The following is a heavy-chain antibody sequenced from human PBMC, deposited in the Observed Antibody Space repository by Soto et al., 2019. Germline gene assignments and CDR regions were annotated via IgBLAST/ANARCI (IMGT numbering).Heavy chain of an antibody. Sequence: ASVKVSCKASGYSFTDYHIHWVRQAPGQGLEWLGRINPKSGGTSTAQKFQGWVTMTTDTSISTASMELTRLTSDDTAIYYCARGDSKDCSNGVCSFFYNHDMDVWGQGTPVTVSS. V-gene: IGHV1-2*04. CDR3: ARGDSKDCSNGVCSFFYNHDMDV. CDR2: INPKSGGT. CDR1: GYSFTDYH. D-gene: IGHD2-8*01. J-gene: IGHJ6*02.